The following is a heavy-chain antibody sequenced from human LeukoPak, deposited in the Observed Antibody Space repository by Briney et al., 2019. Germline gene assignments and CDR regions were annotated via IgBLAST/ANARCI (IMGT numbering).Heavy chain of an antibody. J-gene: IGHJ4*02. CDR2: FDPEDGET. D-gene: IGHD6-13*01. V-gene: IGHV1-24*01. CDR1: GYTLTELS. CDR3: ARHSSSWYIFGQYYFDY. Sequence: ASVKVSCKVSGYTLTELSMHWVRQAPGKGLEWMGGFDPEDGETIYAQKFQGRVTMTEDTSTDTAYMELSSLRSEDTAVYYCARHSSSWYIFGQYYFDYWGQGTLVTVSS.